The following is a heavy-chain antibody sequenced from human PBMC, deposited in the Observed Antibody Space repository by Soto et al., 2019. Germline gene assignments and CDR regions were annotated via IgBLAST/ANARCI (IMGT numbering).Heavy chain of an antibody. CDR1: GFTFSTHG. Sequence: PGGSLRLSCVASGFTFSTHGMHWVRQAPGKGLEWVSFISYDGNKSYYAGSVKGRFSISRDNSKNTLYLQMNNLRPDDTAVYFCAKSVLATVGTYYVHWGQGTVVTVSS. V-gene: IGHV3-30*18. J-gene: IGHJ4*02. CDR3: AKSVLATVGTYYVH. D-gene: IGHD3-3*02. CDR2: ISYDGNKS.